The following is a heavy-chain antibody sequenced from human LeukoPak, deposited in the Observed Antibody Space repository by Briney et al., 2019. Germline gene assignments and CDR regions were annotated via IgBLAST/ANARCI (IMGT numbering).Heavy chain of an antibody. V-gene: IGHV4-38-2*02. J-gene: IGHJ4*02. CDR1: GVSISSYY. CDR2: IYHSGDT. D-gene: IGHD6-19*01. Sequence: SETLSLTCTVSGVSISSYYWGWIRQPPGKGLEWIGSIYHSGDTYYNPSLKSRVTISVDTSKNQFSLKLDSVTAADTAVYYCAKGTSSGWYYFDYWGQGTLVTVSS. CDR3: AKGTSSGWYYFDY.